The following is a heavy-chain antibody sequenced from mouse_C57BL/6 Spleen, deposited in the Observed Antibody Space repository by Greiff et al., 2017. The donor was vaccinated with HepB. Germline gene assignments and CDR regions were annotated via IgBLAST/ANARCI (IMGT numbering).Heavy chain of an antibody. V-gene: IGHV5-4*01. CDR2: ISDGGSYT. CDR1: GFTFSSYA. D-gene: IGHD2-5*01. Sequence: EVQGVESGGGLVKPGGSLKLSCAASGFTFSSYAMSWVRQTPEKRLEWVATISDGGSYTYYPDNLKGRFTISRDNAKNNLYLQMSHLKSEDTAMYYCAREGDSNYLYYFDYWGQGTTLTVSS. CDR3: AREGDSNYLYYFDY. J-gene: IGHJ2*01.